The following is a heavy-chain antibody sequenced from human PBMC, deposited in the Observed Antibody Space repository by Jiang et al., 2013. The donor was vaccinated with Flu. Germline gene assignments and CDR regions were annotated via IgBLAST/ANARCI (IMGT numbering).Heavy chain of an antibody. CDR3: AGAPSRKFVSSPWLSPFDY. V-gene: IGHV4-39*07. CDR2: VYYNGNT. J-gene: IGHJ4*02. Sequence: GWVRQSPGKGLEWIGSVYYNGNTYYNPSLQSRVTISADMSKNQFSLKLTSVTAADTAVYYCAGAPSRKFVSSPWLSPFDYWAPGNPGHRLL. D-gene: IGHD3-22*01.